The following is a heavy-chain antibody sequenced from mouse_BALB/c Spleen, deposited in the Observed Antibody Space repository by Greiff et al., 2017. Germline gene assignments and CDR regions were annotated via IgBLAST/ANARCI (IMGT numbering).Heavy chain of an antibody. CDR3: ARVELGLLDY. CDR1: GYTFTSYY. Sequence: VKLQESGPELVKPGASVRISCKASGYTFTSYYIHWVKQRPGQGLEWIGWIYPGNVNTKYNEKFKGKATLTADKSSSTAYMQLSSLTSEDSAVYFCARVELGLLDYWGQGTTLTVSS. D-gene: IGHD4-1*01. V-gene: IGHV1S56*01. J-gene: IGHJ2*01. CDR2: IYPGNVNT.